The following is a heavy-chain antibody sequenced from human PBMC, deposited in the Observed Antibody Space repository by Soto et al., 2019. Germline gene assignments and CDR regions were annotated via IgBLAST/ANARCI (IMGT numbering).Heavy chain of an antibody. CDR3: ARNDNSGLDY. V-gene: IGHV1-46*01. J-gene: IGHJ4*02. Sequence: ASVKVSCKASGYTFISYYMHWVRQAPGQGLEWMGMINPSGGSTSYAQKFQGRVTMTGDTSTSTVYMELSSLRSEDTAVYHCARNDNSGLDYWGQGTLVTVSS. D-gene: IGHD3-22*01. CDR2: INPSGGST. CDR1: GYTFISYY.